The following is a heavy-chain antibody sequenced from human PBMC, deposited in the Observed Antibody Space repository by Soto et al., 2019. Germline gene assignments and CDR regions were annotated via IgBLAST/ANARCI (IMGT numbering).Heavy chain of an antibody. CDR2: ISYDGSNK. CDR3: ARSEPDSSSWYWFDP. CDR1: GFTFSSYA. Sequence: QVQLVESGGGVVQPGRSLRLSCAASGFTFSSYAMHWVRQAPGKGLEWVAVISYDGSNKYYADSVKGRFTISRDNSKNTLNLQMNSLRAEDTAVYYCARSEPDSSSWYWFDPWGQGTLVTVSS. J-gene: IGHJ5*02. V-gene: IGHV3-30-3*01. D-gene: IGHD6-13*01.